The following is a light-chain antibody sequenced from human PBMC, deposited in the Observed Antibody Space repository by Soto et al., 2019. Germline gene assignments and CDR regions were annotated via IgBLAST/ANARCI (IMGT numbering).Light chain of an antibody. CDR2: AAS. J-gene: IGKJ2*01. CDR1: QSIRSY. CDR3: QQTASPPYT. Sequence: DIQMTQSPSSLSASVGDRVIITCRSSQSIRSYLNWYQHKPGKAPKLQISAASSLQRGVASRFSGSGSGTDFTLIINSLHPEDVATYFCQQTASPPYTFGQGTKLGI. V-gene: IGKV1-39*01.